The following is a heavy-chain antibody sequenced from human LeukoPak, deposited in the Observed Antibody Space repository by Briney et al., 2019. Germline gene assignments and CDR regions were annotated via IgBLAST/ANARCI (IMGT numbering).Heavy chain of an antibody. D-gene: IGHD5-12*01. Sequence: GGSLRLSCAASGFTFSSYAMSWVRQAPGKGREGVSAIGGSGGSTYYADSVKGRFTISRDNSKNTLYLQMNSLRAEDTAVYYCAKDRSGYEGGGFDYWGQGTLVTVSS. CDR2: IGGSGGST. CDR1: GFTFSSYA. V-gene: IGHV3-23*01. CDR3: AKDRSGYEGGGFDY. J-gene: IGHJ4*02.